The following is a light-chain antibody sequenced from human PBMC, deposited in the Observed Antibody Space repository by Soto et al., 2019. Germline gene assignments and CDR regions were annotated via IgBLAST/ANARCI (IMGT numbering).Light chain of an antibody. CDR2: DDT. Sequence: QAVVTQPPSVAGAPGQGVTISCTGSSSNIGADYFVHWYQQLPGAAPKLLIYDDTNRPSGVPDRFSGSKSGTSASLAITGLQAEDDADYYCQSYDSSLRAYVFGSGTKVTVL. J-gene: IGLJ1*01. V-gene: IGLV1-40*01. CDR1: SSNIGADYF. CDR3: QSYDSSLRAYV.